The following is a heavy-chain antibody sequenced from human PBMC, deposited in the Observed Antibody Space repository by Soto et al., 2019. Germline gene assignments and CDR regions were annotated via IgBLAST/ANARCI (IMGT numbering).Heavy chain of an antibody. J-gene: IGHJ6*02. CDR2: MNPNSGNT. CDR3: AREGMDV. CDR1: GYTFTSYD. V-gene: IGHV1-8*01. Sequence: QVQLVQSGAEVKKPGASVKVSCKASGYTFTSYDINWVRQATGQGLEWMGYMNPNSGNTVYAQQFQGRVTRTWDTSITTAYMELSSLRSEDTAVYYCAREGMDVWGQGTTVTVSS.